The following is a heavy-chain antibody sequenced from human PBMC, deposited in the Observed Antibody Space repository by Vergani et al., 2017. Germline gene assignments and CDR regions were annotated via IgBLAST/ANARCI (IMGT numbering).Heavy chain of an antibody. CDR2: IYSGGST. CDR3: ARDGRYIGSSWDY. V-gene: IGHV3-66*01. CDR1: GFTVSSNY. Sequence: EVQLVESGGGLVQPGGSLRLSCAASGFTVSSNYMSWVRQAPGKGLEWVSVIYSGGSTYYADSVKGRFTISRDNSKNTLYLQMNSLRAEDTAVYYCARDGRYIGSSWDYWGQGTLVTVSS. J-gene: IGHJ4*02. D-gene: IGHD1-26*01.